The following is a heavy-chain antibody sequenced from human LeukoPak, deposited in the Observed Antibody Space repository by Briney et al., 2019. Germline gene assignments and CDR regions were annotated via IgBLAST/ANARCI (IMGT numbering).Heavy chain of an antibody. Sequence: GGSLRLSCAASGFTFSNAWMSWVRQAPGKGLEWVGRIKSKTDGGTTDYAAPVKGRFTISRDDSKNTLYLQMNSLKTEDTAVYYCARDRYSYVSFASGYGMDVWGQGTTVTVSS. CDR1: GFTFSNAW. CDR2: IKSKTDGGTT. V-gene: IGHV3-15*01. J-gene: IGHJ6*02. D-gene: IGHD5-18*01. CDR3: ARDRYSYVSFASGYGMDV.